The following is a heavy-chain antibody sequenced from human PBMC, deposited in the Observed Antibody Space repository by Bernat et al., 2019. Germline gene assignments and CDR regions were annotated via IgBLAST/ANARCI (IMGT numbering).Heavy chain of an antibody. D-gene: IGHD1-20*01. Sequence: QVQLPQWGAGLLKPSETLSLSCAVYGESFNDYFWTWIRQPPGKGLEWIGEINHRGSTNYNVSLKSRVNILADASKNQFSLKLTSMTAADTAVYYSARISLDGPLDYWGQGTRVIVTS. CDR1: GESFNDYF. CDR2: INHRGST. V-gene: IGHV4-34*01. CDR3: ARISLDGPLDY. J-gene: IGHJ4*02.